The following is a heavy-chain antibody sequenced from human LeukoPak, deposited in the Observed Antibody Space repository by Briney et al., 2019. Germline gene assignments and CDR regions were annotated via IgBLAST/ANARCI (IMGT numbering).Heavy chain of an antibody. Sequence: ASVKVSCKASGYTFTTYDINWVRQATGQGLEWMGWMNPNSGNTGYAEKFQGRVTMTRNTSISTAYMELSSLRSEDTAVYYCARGPNKSDGGNSGSAWFDPWGQGTLVTVSS. CDR1: GYTFTTYD. CDR3: ARGPNKSDGGNSGSAWFDP. J-gene: IGHJ5*02. CDR2: MNPNSGNT. D-gene: IGHD4-23*01. V-gene: IGHV1-8*01.